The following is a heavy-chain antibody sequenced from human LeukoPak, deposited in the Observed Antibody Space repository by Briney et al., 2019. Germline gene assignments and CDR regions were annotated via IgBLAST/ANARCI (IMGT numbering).Heavy chain of an antibody. V-gene: IGHV3-23*01. Sequence: GAALRVFCAASGFTFSSYAMSWVRQAPGKGLDLVSAISSSCGSTYYADSVKDRFTISRDNSKNTMYLQMNSLRPEETAVYNRMARNDYAVDWGQGTLVKVSS. CDR1: GFTFSSYA. J-gene: IGHJ4*02. CDR2: ISSSCGST. D-gene: IGHD4/OR15-4a*01. CDR3: MARNDYAVD.